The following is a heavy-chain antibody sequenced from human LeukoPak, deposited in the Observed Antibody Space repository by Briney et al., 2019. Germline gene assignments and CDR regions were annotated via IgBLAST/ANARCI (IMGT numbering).Heavy chain of an antibody. CDR3: ARDRRAGQSGYWFDP. CDR2: IYYSGST. D-gene: IGHD3-22*01. CDR1: SYSISSSY. V-gene: IGHV4-59*01. J-gene: IGHJ5*02. Sequence: SETLSLTCTVSSYSISSSYWSWIRQPPGKGMEWLGYIYYSGSTYYNPSLKSRVTISVDTSKNQFSLKLTSVTAADTAVYYCARDRRAGQSGYWFDPWGQGTLVTVSS.